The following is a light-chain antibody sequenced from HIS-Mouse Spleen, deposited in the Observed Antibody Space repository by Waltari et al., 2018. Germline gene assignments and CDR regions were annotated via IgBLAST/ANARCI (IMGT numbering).Light chain of an antibody. Sequence: QSALTQPASVSGSPGQSLTISCTGTSSDVGSYNLVSWYQQHPGTAPKLMIYEGSKRPSGVSNRFSGSKSGNTASLTISGLQAEDEADYYCCSYAGSSTYWVFGGGTKLTVL. J-gene: IGLJ3*02. CDR1: SSDVGSYNL. V-gene: IGLV2-23*01. CDR2: EGS. CDR3: CSYAGSSTYWV.